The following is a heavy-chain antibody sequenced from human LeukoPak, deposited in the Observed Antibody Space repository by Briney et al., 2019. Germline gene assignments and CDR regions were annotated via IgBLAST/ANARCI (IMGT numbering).Heavy chain of an antibody. Sequence: PGGSLRLSCAASAFTFSSYAMHWVRQAPGKGLEWVAVISFDGSNKYYTDSVKGRFTISRDNSKNTLYLQMNSLRHEDTAVYYCARGDVSSSWLIDYWGQGTLVTVSS. CDR2: ISFDGSNK. CDR3: ARGDVSSSWLIDY. D-gene: IGHD6-13*01. J-gene: IGHJ4*02. CDR1: AFTFSSYA. V-gene: IGHV3-30*04.